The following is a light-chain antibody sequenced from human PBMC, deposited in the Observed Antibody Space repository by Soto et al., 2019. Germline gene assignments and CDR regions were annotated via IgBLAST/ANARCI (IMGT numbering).Light chain of an antibody. CDR2: NAS. J-gene: IGKJ1*01. V-gene: IGKV1-5*01. CDR3: QQYNRVSTWT. CDR1: QCVSFY. Sequence: DIQMTQSPSTLSASVGDRVTITCRASQCVSFYLAGYQKKPGKAHKVLIWNASSLQRGVQSRFKGRRSGTEFTHTISSLQPDDFARAYCQQYNRVSTWTFGQGAKVENK.